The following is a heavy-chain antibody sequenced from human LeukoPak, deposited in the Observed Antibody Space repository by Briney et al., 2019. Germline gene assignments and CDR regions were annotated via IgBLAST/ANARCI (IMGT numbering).Heavy chain of an antibody. Sequence: PGGSLRLSCAASGFTFSSYSMNWVRQAPGKGLEWVSSISSSSSYIYYADSVKGRFTISRDNAKNSLYLQMNSLRAEDTAVYYCARVWFGELLWGAFDYWGQGTLVTVSS. D-gene: IGHD3-10*01. CDR3: ARVWFGELLWGAFDY. J-gene: IGHJ4*02. CDR2: ISSSSSYI. CDR1: GFTFSSYS. V-gene: IGHV3-21*01.